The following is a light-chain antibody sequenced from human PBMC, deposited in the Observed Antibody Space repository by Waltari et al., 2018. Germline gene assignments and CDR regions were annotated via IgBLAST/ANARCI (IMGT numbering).Light chain of an antibody. V-gene: IGKV3-11*01. Sequence: ETVLTQSPATLSLSPGERAILSCRASQSVSRYLAWYQQKPGQAPRLRIYDASNRATGMPARFRGSGSGTDFTLTISSLEPEDFAVYYCQQRSNWLFTFGPGTKVDIK. CDR2: DAS. CDR1: QSVSRY. CDR3: QQRSNWLFT. J-gene: IGKJ3*01.